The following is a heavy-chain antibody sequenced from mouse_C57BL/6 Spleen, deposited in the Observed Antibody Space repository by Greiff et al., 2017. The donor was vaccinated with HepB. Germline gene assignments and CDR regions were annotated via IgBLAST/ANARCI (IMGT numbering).Heavy chain of an antibody. Sequence: QVQLQQPGAELVMPGASVKLSCKASGYTFTSYWMHWVKQRPGQGLEWIGEIDPSDSYTNYNQKFKGKSTLTVDKSSSTAYMQLSSLTSEDSAVYYCARFRDYWGQGTTLTVSS. CDR1: GYTFTSYW. CDR2: IDPSDSYT. J-gene: IGHJ2*01. V-gene: IGHV1-69*01. CDR3: ARFRDY.